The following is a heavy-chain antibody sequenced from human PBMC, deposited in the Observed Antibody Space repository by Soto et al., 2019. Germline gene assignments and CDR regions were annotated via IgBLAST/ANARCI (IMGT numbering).Heavy chain of an antibody. CDR1: GFTFSTYA. V-gene: IGHV3-23*01. J-gene: IGHJ4*02. CDR2: ISSSGGST. D-gene: IGHD1-26*01. CDR3: ATRKVGANPFDY. Sequence: EVQLLESGGGLVQPGGSLSLSCADSGFTFSTYALSWVRQAPGKGLEWVSSISSSGGSTYYADSVKGRFTISRDNSRNTLYLQMNSLRAEDTAVYYCATRKVGANPFDYWGQGTLVTVSS.